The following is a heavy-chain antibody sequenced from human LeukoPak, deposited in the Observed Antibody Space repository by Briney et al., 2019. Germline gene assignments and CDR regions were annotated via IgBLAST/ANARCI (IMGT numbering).Heavy chain of an antibody. V-gene: IGHV1-2*02. J-gene: IGHJ6*02. Sequence: ASVKVSCKASGYTFTGYYMHWVRQAPGQGLEWMGWINPNSGGTNYAQKFQGRVTMTRDTSISTAYMELSRLRSDDTAVYYCARDRPLPGPSSTSFYYYGMDVWGQGTTVTVSS. CDR3: ARDRPLPGPSSTSFYYYGMDV. CDR2: INPNSGGT. D-gene: IGHD2-2*01. CDR1: GYTFTGYY.